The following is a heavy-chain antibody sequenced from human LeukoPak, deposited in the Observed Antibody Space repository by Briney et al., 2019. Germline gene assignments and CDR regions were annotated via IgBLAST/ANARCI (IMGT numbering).Heavy chain of an antibody. J-gene: IGHJ4*02. V-gene: IGHV3-53*01. D-gene: IGHD6-13*01. CDR2: IYSGGST. CDR3: ARGGLYSAAAGVLGY. CDR1: GFTVSSNY. Sequence: PGGSLRLSCAASGFTVSSNYMSWVRQAPGKGLEWVSVIYSGGSTYYADSVKGRFTISRDNSKNTLYLQMNSLRAEDTAVYYCARGGLYSAAAGVLGYWGQGTLVTVSS.